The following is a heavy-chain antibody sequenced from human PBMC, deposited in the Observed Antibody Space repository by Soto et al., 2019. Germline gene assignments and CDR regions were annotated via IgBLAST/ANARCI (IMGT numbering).Heavy chain of an antibody. CDR1: GFTFNRYA. CDR3: ARTITGYFWAGAY. V-gene: IGHV3-23*01. J-gene: IGHJ4*02. D-gene: IGHD1-1*01. CDR2: IGGSGANT. Sequence: EVQLSESGGGLAQPGGSLKLPFAAPGFTFNRYAMTWAPRAPGKGLEWVSGIGGSGANTYYTDFVKGRFTISRDNSKNTLYLQMDSLRAEDTAIYYCARTITGYFWAGAYWGQGTLVTVSS.